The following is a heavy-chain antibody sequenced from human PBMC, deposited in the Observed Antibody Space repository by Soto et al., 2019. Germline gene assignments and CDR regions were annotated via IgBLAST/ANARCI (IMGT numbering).Heavy chain of an antibody. D-gene: IGHD1-1*01. J-gene: IGHJ6*02. Sequence: QVQLVESGGGVVQPGRSLRLSCAASGFTFSYHALNWVRQAPGKGLEWVAVISYDGDNKYIAESVKGRFTISRDNSKNTVSLQMNSLRAEDTAMYFCARGTTTSAFSAMDVWGQGTTATVSS. V-gene: IGHV3-30-3*01. CDR1: GFTFSYHA. CDR3: ARGTTTSAFSAMDV. CDR2: ISYDGDNK.